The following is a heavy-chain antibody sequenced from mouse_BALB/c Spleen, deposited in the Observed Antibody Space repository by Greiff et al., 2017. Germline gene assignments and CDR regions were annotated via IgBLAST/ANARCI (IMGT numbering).Heavy chain of an antibody. V-gene: IGHV1-69*01. CDR1: GYTFTSYW. J-gene: IGHJ2*01. CDR2: IYPPDSYT. D-gene: IGHD2-4*01. CDR3: TRTGITYYFDY. Sequence: QVQLQQPGAELVRPGASVKLSCKASGYTFTSYWINWVKQRPGQGLEWIGNIYPPDSYTNYNQKLKDKTTLTVDKSSSTAYMQLSSPTSEESAVYYCTRTGITYYFDYWGQGTTLTVSS.